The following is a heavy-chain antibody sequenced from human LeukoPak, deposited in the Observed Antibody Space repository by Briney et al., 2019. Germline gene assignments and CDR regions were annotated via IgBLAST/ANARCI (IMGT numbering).Heavy chain of an antibody. V-gene: IGHV1-69*13. J-gene: IGHJ1*01. D-gene: IGHD3-22*01. CDR1: GSTFSTYA. CDR3: ATTRDYYDNSGYTLLQD. CDR2: IIPILGAS. Sequence: SVKVSCKASGSTFSTYAVNWVRQAPGQGLEWMGGIIPILGASNYAQSFQGRLTITADESSGTAYMALSSLRSEDTAIYYCATTRDYYDNSGYTLLQDWGQGTLVTVSS.